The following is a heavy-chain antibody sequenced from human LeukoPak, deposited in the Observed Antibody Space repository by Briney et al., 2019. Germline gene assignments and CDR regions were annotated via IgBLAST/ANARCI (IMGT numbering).Heavy chain of an antibody. V-gene: IGHV1-2*02. Sequence: ASVKVSCKASGYTFTGYYMHWVRQAPGQGLEWMGWINPNSGDTNYAQKFQGRVTMTRDTSISTAYMELTSLRSDDTAVYYCARDERYDSSGYPFDYWGQGTLVTVSS. D-gene: IGHD3-22*01. J-gene: IGHJ4*02. CDR1: GYTFTGYY. CDR2: INPNSGDT. CDR3: ARDERYDSSGYPFDY.